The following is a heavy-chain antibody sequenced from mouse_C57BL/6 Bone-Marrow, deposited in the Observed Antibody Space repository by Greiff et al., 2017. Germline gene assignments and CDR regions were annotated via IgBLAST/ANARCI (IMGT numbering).Heavy chain of an antibody. CDR3: ARRRFITTVVAFDY. J-gene: IGHJ2*01. D-gene: IGHD1-1*01. V-gene: IGHV1-4*01. CDR1: GYTFTSYT. CDR2: INPSSGYT. Sequence: QVQLQQSGAELARPGASVKMSCKASGYTFTSYTMHWVNQRPGQGLEWIGYINPSSGYTKYNQKFKDKATLTADKSSSTAYMQLSSLTSEDSAVYYCARRRFITTVVAFDYWGQGTTLTVSS.